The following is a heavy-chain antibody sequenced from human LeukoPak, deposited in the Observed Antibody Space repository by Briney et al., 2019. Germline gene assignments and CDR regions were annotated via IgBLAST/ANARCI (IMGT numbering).Heavy chain of an antibody. Sequence: ASVKVSCKASGYTFTGYYMHWVRQAPGQGLEWMGWINPNSGGTNYAQKFQGRVTMTRGTSISTAYMELSRLRSDDTAVYYCARDYYYGSGSYEYYYYMDVWGKGTTVTVSS. J-gene: IGHJ6*03. V-gene: IGHV1-2*02. CDR3: ARDYYYGSGSYEYYYYMDV. D-gene: IGHD3-10*01. CDR1: GYTFTGYY. CDR2: INPNSGGT.